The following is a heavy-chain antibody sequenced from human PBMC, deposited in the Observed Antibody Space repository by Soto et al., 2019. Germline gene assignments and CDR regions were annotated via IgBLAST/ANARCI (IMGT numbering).Heavy chain of an antibody. CDR1: GFTFDDYA. V-gene: IGHV3-9*01. CDR3: AKGVYDILTGYSAY. CDR2: ISWNSGSI. J-gene: IGHJ4*02. Sequence: EVQLVESGGGLVQPGRSLRLSCAASGFTFDDYAMHWVRQAPGKGLEWVSGISWNSGSIGYAASVKGRFTISRDNAKNSLYLQMNSLRAEDTALYYCAKGVYDILTGYSAYWGQGTLVTVSS. D-gene: IGHD3-9*01.